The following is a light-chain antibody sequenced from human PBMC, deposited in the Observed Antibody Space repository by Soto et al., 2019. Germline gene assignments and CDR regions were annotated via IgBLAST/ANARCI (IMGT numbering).Light chain of an antibody. CDR2: IAS. V-gene: IGKV1-17*01. Sequence: DIQMTQSPSSLSASVGDRVTITCRASQGIRDELDWYQQKPGKAPKRLISIASTLQDGVPSSFSGSGSGTEFTLTISSLQPEDFATYYCLQHNSKPPTFGGGTKVEIK. CDR1: QGIRDE. CDR3: LQHNSKPPT. J-gene: IGKJ4*01.